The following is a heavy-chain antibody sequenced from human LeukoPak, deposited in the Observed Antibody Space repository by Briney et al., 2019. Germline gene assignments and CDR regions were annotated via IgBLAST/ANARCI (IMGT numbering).Heavy chain of an antibody. CDR3: ARGYCSGGSCYSVENWFDP. V-gene: IGHV1-2*06. J-gene: IGHJ5*02. CDR1: GYTFPGYY. D-gene: IGHD2-15*01. Sequence: ASVKVSCKAAGYTFPGYYMFWVRQAPGQGLEWMGRINPNSGGTNYAQKFQGRVTMTRDTSISTAYMELSRLRSDDTAVYYYARGYCSGGSCYSVENWFDPWGQGTLVTVSS. CDR2: INPNSGGT.